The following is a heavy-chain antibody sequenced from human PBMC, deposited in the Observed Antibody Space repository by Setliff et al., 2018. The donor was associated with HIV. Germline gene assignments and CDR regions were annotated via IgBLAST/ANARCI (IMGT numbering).Heavy chain of an antibody. D-gene: IGHD6-13*01. J-gene: IGHJ6*02. V-gene: IGHV4-39*07. Sequence: PSETLSLTCTVSGGSISSGSYYWRWIRQPPGKGLEWIGEINHSGSTNYNSSLKTRVTISVDKSKNQFSLKLSSVTAADTAVYYCARDLKQLAPYYYYYYGMDVWGQGTTVTVSS. CDR2: INHSGST. CDR3: ARDLKQLAPYYYYYYGMDV. CDR1: GGSISSGSYY.